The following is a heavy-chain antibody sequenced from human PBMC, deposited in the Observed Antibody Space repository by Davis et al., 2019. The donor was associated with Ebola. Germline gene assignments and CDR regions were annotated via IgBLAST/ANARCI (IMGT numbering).Heavy chain of an antibody. J-gene: IGHJ6*02. Sequence: LVKVSCKASGGTFSSYAISWVRQAPGQGLEWMGRIIPILGIANYAQKFQGRVTITADKSTSTAYMELSSLRSEDTAVYYCATGVAPHYGRSYYYYGMDVWGQGTTVTVSS. D-gene: IGHD3-10*01. CDR1: GGTFSSYA. V-gene: IGHV1-69*04. CDR2: IIPILGIA. CDR3: ATGVAPHYGRSYYYYGMDV.